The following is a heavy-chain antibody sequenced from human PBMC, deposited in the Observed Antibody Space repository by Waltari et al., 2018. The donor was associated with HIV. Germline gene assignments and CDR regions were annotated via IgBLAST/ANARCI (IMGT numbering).Heavy chain of an antibody. CDR2: VNHSGNI. V-gene: IGHV4-34*01. CDR1: GGSFSGYY. D-gene: IGHD2-15*01. Sequence: QVHLQQSGAGLLKPSETLSLTCTVYGGSFSGYYWSWIRQPPGQGLEWIGEVNHSGNINYNPSLKIRLIISGDTSKRQFSLRLKSVTAADTAVYYCSREGYGGNPANNFDFWGQGTLVSVSS. J-gene: IGHJ4*02. CDR3: SREGYGGNPANNFDF.